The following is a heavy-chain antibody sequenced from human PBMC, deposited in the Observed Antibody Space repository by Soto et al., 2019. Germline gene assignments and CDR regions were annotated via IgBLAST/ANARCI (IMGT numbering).Heavy chain of an antibody. CDR1: GFTFSSYA. Sequence: QVQLVESGGGVVQPGRSLRLSCAASGFTFSSYAMHWVRQAPGKGLEWVAVISYDGSNKYYADSVKGRFTISRDNSKNTRYLQMNSLRAEDTAVYYCARGPRIEAAGTDYWGQGTLVTVSS. V-gene: IGHV3-30-3*01. D-gene: IGHD6-13*01. CDR2: ISYDGSNK. J-gene: IGHJ4*02. CDR3: ARGPRIEAAGTDY.